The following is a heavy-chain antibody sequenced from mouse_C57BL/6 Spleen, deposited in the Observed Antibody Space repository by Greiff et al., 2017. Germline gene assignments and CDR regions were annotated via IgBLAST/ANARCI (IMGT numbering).Heavy chain of an antibody. D-gene: IGHD3-3*01. CDR2: ISSCGSYT. V-gene: IGHV5-6*02. J-gene: IGHJ2*01. Sequence: EVKVEQSGGDLVKPGGSLKLSCAASGFTFSSYGMSWVRQTPDKGLEWVATISSCGSYTYYPDNVKGRFTVSRDKAKNTLYLQMSSLKSEDTAMYYCARGDVYYFDYWGQGTTLTVSS. CDR1: GFTFSSYG. CDR3: ARGDVYYFDY.